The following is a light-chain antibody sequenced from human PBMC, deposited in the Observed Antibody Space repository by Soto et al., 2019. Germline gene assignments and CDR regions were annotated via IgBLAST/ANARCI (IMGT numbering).Light chain of an antibody. CDR3: SSYAGSNNLM. V-gene: IGLV2-8*01. CDR2: EVS. J-gene: IGLJ3*02. Sequence: QSALTQPPSASGSPGQSVTISCTGTSSDVGGYNSVSWYQQHPGKAPKLMIYEVSKRPSGVPDRFSGSKSGNTASLTVSGLQAEDAADYYCSSYAGSNNLMFGGGTKVTVL. CDR1: SSDVGGYNS.